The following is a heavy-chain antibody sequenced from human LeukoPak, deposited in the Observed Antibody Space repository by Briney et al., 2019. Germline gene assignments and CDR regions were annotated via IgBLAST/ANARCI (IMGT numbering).Heavy chain of an antibody. CDR2: INPNTGVT. CDR3: ARTWLQLSTPDFDL. V-gene: IGHV1-2*06. D-gene: IGHD1-1*01. Sequence: ASVKVSCKASGYTFSGHYLHWVRQAPGQGLEWMGRINPNTGVTQYTENFQGRVTMTGDTSISTAYMELNGLRSDDTAIYYCARTWLQLSTPDFDLWGQGTLVTVSS. J-gene: IGHJ4*02. CDR1: GYTFSGHY.